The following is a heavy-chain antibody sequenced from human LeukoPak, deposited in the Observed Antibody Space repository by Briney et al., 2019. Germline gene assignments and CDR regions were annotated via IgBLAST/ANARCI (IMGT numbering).Heavy chain of an antibody. V-gene: IGHV3-64D*09. CDR3: VKSPLQWLLFDY. CDR1: GFTFSNYA. D-gene: IGHD3-3*01. Sequence: QPGGSLRLSCSASGFTFSNYAMHWVRQAPGKGLEYVSLINSNGGSTYYADSVKGRFTSSRDNSKNTLYLQMSSLRAEDTAVYYCVKSPLQWLLFDYWGQGTLVTVSS. CDR2: INSNGGST. J-gene: IGHJ4*02.